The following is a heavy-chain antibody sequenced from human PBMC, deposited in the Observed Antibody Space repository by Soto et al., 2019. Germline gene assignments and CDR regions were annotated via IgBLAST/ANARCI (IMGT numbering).Heavy chain of an antibody. J-gene: IGHJ6*02. CDR1: GFTFSDYY. CDR3: AREGRFLVAARPDYYYYGMDV. D-gene: IGHD6-6*01. Sequence: QVQLVESGGGLVKPGGSLRLSCAASGFTFSDYYMSWIRQAPGKGLEWVSYISSSSSYTNYADSVKGRFTISRDNAKNSLYLQMNSLRAEDTAVYYCAREGRFLVAARPDYYYYGMDVWGQGTTVTVSS. CDR2: ISSSSSYT. V-gene: IGHV3-11*06.